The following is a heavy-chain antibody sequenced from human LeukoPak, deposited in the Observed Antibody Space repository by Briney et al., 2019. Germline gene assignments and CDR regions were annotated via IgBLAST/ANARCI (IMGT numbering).Heavy chain of an antibody. D-gene: IGHD2-21*02. V-gene: IGHV1-18*01. CDR2: ISAYNGNT. CDR3: ARDEDIVVVTDQKGFDP. CDR1: GYTFTSYG. Sequence: ASVKVSCKASGYTFTSYGISWVRQAPGQGLEWMGWISAYNGNTNYAQKLQGRVTMTTDTSTSTAYMELRSLRSDDTAVYYCARDEDIVVVTDQKGFDPWGQGTLVTVSS. J-gene: IGHJ5*02.